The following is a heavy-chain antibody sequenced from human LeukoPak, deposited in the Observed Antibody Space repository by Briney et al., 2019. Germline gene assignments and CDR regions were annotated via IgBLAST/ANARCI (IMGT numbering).Heavy chain of an antibody. Sequence: GGSLRLSCAASGFTFDDYAMHWVRQAPGKGLEWVSLISGDGGSIYYADSVKGRFTISRDNSKNSLYLQMNSLRTEDTAFYYCAKDIGERGYSVHWGQGTLVTVSS. D-gene: IGHD5/OR15-5a*01. CDR3: AKDIGERGYSVH. CDR1: GFTFDDYA. V-gene: IGHV3-43*02. J-gene: IGHJ4*02. CDR2: ISGDGGSI.